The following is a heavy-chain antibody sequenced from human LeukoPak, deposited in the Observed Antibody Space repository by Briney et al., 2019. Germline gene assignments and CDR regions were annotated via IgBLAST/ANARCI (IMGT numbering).Heavy chain of an antibody. CDR2: IYYSGST. D-gene: IGHD2-2*01. CDR1: GGSISSYY. CDR3: ARVFRRVVVPAAIGLWFDP. Sequence: SETLSLTCTVSGGSISSYYWSWIRQPPGKGLEWIGYIYYSGSTNYNPSLKSRVTISVDTSKNQFSLKLSSVTAADTAVYYCARVFRRVVVPAAIGLWFDPWGQGTLVTVSS. V-gene: IGHV4-59*01. J-gene: IGHJ5*02.